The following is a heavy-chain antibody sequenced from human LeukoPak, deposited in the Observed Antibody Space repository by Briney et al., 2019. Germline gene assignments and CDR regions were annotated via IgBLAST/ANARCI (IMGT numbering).Heavy chain of an antibody. CDR2: ISGSGGST. Sequence: GGSLRLSCAASGFTFSSYAMSWVRQAPGKGLEWVSAISGSGGSTYYADSVKGRFTISRDNSKNTLYLQMNSLRAEDTAVYYCARKYCSTTSCLFDNWGQGTLVTVSS. D-gene: IGHD2-2*01. CDR1: GFTFSSYA. CDR3: ARKYCSTTSCLFDN. V-gene: IGHV3-23*01. J-gene: IGHJ4*02.